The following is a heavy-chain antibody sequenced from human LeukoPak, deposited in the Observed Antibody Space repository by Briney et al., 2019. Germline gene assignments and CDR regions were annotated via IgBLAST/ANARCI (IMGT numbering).Heavy chain of an antibody. CDR1: GYTFTSYD. J-gene: IGHJ4*02. Sequence: ASVEVSCKASGYTFTSYDINWVRQATGRGLEWMGWMNPNSGNTGYAQKFQGRVTMTRNTSISTAYMELSSLRSEDAAVYYCARGRVVVVAAMGYYFDYWGQGTLVTVSS. CDR2: MNPNSGNT. V-gene: IGHV1-8*01. CDR3: ARGRVVVVAAMGYYFDY. D-gene: IGHD2-15*01.